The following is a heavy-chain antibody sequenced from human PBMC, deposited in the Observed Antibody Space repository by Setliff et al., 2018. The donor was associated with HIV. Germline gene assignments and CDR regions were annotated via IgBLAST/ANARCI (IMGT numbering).Heavy chain of an antibody. J-gene: IGHJ4*02. CDR1: GGSISSSSYY. CDR3: ASLTTDRFLEWLFVY. D-gene: IGHD3-3*01. Sequence: LTCTVSGGSISSSSYYWGWIRQPPGKGLEWIGSIYYSGSTYYNPSLKTRVTISVDTSKNQFSLKLSSVTAADTAVYYCASLTTDRFLEWLFVYWGQGTLVTVSS. CDR2: IYYSGST. V-gene: IGHV4-39*01.